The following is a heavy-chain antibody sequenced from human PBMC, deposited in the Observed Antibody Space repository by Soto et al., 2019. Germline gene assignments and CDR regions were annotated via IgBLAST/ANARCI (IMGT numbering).Heavy chain of an antibody. V-gene: IGHV1-69*15. CDR1: GGTFSTSS. CDR2: ILPVFGTA. CDR3: ARGHEYGGNSDAFDI. D-gene: IGHD4-17*01. J-gene: IGHJ3*02. Sequence: QVHLVQSGAEVKKPGSSVKVSCKASGGTFSTSSINWLRQAPGQRPEWMGNILPVFGTADYAQKFRDRVTLTXDXSAXTAYMELRSLFSEDAAVYYCARGHEYGGNSDAFDIWGQGTVVTVSS.